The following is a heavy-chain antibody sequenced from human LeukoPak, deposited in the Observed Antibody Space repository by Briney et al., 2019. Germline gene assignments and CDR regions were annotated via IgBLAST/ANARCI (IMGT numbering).Heavy chain of an antibody. J-gene: IGHJ4*02. CDR2: INHSGST. V-gene: IGHV4-34*01. Sequence: TSETLSLTCAAYGGSFSGYYWSWIRQPPGKGLEWIGEINHSGSTNYNPSLKSRVTISVDTSKNQFPLKLSSVTAADTAVYYCARGPRRDGYKLRGMPFDYWGQGTLVTVSS. CDR3: ARGPRRDGYKLRGMPFDY. D-gene: IGHD5-24*01. CDR1: GGSFSGYY.